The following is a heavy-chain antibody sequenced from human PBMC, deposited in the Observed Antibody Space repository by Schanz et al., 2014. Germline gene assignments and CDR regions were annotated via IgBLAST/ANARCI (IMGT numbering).Heavy chain of an antibody. J-gene: IGHJ4*02. V-gene: IGHV3-48*04. Sequence: ERLVESGGGVVQPGRSLRLSCAASGFTLSSYGMHWVRQAPGKGLEWVSYISGSSRTIYYADSMKGRFTISRDISKNTLYLQMGSLRAEDVAVYYCARKSLVSAHYDSWGQGTLVTVSS. D-gene: IGHD2-21*01. CDR3: ARKSLVSAHYDS. CDR2: ISGSSRTI. CDR1: GFTLSSYG.